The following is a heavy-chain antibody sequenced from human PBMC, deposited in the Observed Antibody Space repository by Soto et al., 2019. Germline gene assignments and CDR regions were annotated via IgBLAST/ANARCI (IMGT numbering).Heavy chain of an antibody. V-gene: IGHV4-59*01. Sequence: PSETLSLTCTVSGGSISSYYWSWIRQPPGKGLEWIGYIYYSGSTNYNPSLKSRVTISVDTSKNQFSLKLSSVTAADTAVYYCARGEERLAMPSGHWGQGTLVTVYS. CDR2: IYYSGST. J-gene: IGHJ4*02. CDR3: ARGEERLAMPSGH. D-gene: IGHD2-2*01. CDR1: GGSISSYY.